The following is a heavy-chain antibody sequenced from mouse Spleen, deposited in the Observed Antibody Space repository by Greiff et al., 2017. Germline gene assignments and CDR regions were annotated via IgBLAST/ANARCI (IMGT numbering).Heavy chain of an antibody. CDR3: ARGRVKYSAMDY. CDR2: ISDGGSYT. V-gene: IGHV5-4*02. J-gene: IGHJ4*01. Sequence: EVMLVESGGGLVKPGGSLKLSCAASGFTFSDYYMYWVRQTPEKRLEWVATISDGGSYTYYPDSVKGRFTISRDNAKNNLYLQMSSLKSEDTAMYYCARGRVKYSAMDYWGQGTSVTVSS. D-gene: IGHD1-3*01. CDR1: GFTFSDYY.